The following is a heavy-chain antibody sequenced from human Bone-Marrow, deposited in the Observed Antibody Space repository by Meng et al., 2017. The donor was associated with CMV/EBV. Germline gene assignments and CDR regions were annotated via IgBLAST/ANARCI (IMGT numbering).Heavy chain of an antibody. CDR3: AKHLIRDYYYGMDV. V-gene: IGHV3-9*01. D-gene: IGHD2-8*01. CDR1: GFTFDDYA. CDR2: ISWNSGSI. J-gene: IGHJ6*02. Sequence: GGSLRLSCAASGFTFDDYAMHWVRQAPGKGLEWVSGISWNSGSIGYADSVKGRFTISRDNAKNSLYLQMNSLRAEDTAVYYCAKHLIRDYYYGMDVWGQRTTVTFSS.